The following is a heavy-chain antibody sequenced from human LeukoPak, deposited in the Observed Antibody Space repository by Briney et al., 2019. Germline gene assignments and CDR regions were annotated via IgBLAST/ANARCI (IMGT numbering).Heavy chain of an antibody. CDR2: INSNRRFI. D-gene: IGHD2-15*01. V-gene: IGHV3-21*01. CDR3: MRGARGGDY. Sequence: PGGSLRLSCAASGFTFGSYKMHWVRQAPGKGPEWVSSINSNRRFIYYADAVKGRFIISRDNAKNSVYLQMNSLRADDTAVYYCMRGARGGDYWGQGTLVTVSP. J-gene: IGHJ4*02. CDR1: GFTFGSYK.